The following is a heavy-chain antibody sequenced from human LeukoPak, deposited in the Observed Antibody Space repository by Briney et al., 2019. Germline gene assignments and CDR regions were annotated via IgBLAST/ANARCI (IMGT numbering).Heavy chain of an antibody. Sequence: SETLSLACAVYGGSFSGYYWSWIRQPPGKGLEWIGEINHSGSTNYNPSLKSRVTISVDTSKNQFSLKLSSVTAAGTAVYYCARGAGKAIAAAPYPFDYWGQGTLVTVSS. CDR3: ARGAGKAIAAAPYPFDY. CDR2: INHSGST. CDR1: GGSFSGYY. D-gene: IGHD6-13*01. V-gene: IGHV4-34*01. J-gene: IGHJ4*02.